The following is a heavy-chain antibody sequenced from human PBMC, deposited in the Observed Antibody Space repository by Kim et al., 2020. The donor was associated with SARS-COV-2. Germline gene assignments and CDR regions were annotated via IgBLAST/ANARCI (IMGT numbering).Heavy chain of an antibody. D-gene: IGHD5-18*01. CDR3: ARAPPMDTAMVYYYYGMDV. CDR2: ISSSGSTI. V-gene: IGHV3-48*03. Sequence: GGSLRLSCAASGFTFSSYEMNWVRQAPGKGLEWVSYISSSGSTIYYADSVKGRFTISRDNAKNSLYLQMNSLRAEDTAVYYCARAPPMDTAMVYYYYGMDVWGQGTTVTVSS. J-gene: IGHJ6*02. CDR1: GFTFSSYE.